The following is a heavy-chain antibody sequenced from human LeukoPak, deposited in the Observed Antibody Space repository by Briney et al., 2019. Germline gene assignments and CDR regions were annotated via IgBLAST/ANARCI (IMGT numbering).Heavy chain of an antibody. V-gene: IGHV3-23*01. CDR1: GFTFSSYA. J-gene: IGHJ4*02. CDR3: AKDYLPSGSWYPNPGY. CDR2: ISGSGGST. D-gene: IGHD6-13*01. Sequence: GGSLRLSCAASGFTFSSYAMSWVRQAPGKGLEWVSAISGSGGSTYYADSVKGRFTISRDNSKNTLYLQMNSLRAEDTAVYYCAKDYLPSGSWYPNPGYWGKGTLVTVSS.